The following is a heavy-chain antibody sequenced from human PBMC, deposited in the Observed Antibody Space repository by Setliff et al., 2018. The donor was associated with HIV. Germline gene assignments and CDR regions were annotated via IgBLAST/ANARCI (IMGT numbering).Heavy chain of an antibody. CDR3: ARLTTTYYYDSSAYYHPV. CDR1: GGSFSGYY. Sequence: LPETLSLTCAVYGGSFSGYYWSWIRQPPGKGLEWIGEINHSGSTNYNPSLKSRVTISVDTSKNQFSLKLSSVTAADTAVFYCARLTTTYYYDSSAYYHPVWGQGTLVTVSS. CDR2: INHSGST. D-gene: IGHD3-22*01. V-gene: IGHV4-34*01. J-gene: IGHJ4*02.